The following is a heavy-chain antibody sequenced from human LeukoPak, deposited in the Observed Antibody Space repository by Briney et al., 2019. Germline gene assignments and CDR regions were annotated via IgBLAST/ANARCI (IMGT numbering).Heavy chain of an antibody. V-gene: IGHV3-48*04. J-gene: IGHJ6*04. Sequence: GGSLRLSCAVSKFTFNRYSINWVRQAPGKGLEWVSHISNSGSIKYYADSVKGRFTISRDNVENSLYLQMDSLRVEDTAVYHCARVFWSGADYSGMNVWGKGPTVTV. CDR1: KFTFNRYS. CDR2: ISNSGSIK. D-gene: IGHD3-10*01. CDR3: ARVFWSGADYSGMNV.